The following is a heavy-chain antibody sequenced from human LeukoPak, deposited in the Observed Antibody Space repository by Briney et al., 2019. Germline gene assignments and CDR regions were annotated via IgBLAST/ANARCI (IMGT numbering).Heavy chain of an antibody. CDR3: AREVSDGMDV. D-gene: IGHD2-8*01. J-gene: IGHJ6*02. CDR2: ISGNSGCL. Sequence: GGSLRLSCTASGFTFRNYAMSWVRQAPGEGLEWVSVISGNSGCLYYTESVKGRFTISRDNSKNTLYLQMNSLRAEDTAVYYCAREVSDGMDVWGQGTTVTVSS. V-gene: IGHV3-23*01. CDR1: GFTFRNYA.